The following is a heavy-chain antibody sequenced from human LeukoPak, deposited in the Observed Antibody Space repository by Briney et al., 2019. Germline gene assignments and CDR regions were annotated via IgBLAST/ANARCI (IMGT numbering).Heavy chain of an antibody. V-gene: IGHV6-1*01. J-gene: IGHJ6*02. CDR1: GDSVSSNSAA. D-gene: IGHD3-10*01. CDR3: ARDLWSPGYYYYYGMDV. Sequence: SQTLSLTCAISGDSVSSNSAAWNWIRQSPSRGLEWLGRTYYRSKWYNDYAVSVKSRITINPDTSKNQFSLQLNSVTPEDTAVYYCARDLWSPGYYYYYGMDVRGQGTTVTVSS. CDR2: TYYRSKWYN.